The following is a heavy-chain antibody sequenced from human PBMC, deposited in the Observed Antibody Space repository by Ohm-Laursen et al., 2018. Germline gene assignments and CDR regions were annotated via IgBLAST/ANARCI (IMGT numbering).Heavy chain of an antibody. CDR3: ATAGPYSGDDY. CDR2: IHSGGNT. Sequence: SLRLSCAASGLPFSNYWMSWVRQAPGKGLEWVSVIHSGGNTYYVDSLKGRFTISRDNSKNTLYLQMNSLRDEDTAVYYCATAGPYSGDDYWGQGTLVNVSS. D-gene: IGHD6-25*01. J-gene: IGHJ4*02. CDR1: GLPFSNYW. V-gene: IGHV3-53*01.